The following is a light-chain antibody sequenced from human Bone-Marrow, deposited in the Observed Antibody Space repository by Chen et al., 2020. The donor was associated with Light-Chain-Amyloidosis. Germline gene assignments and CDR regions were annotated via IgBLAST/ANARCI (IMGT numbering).Light chain of an antibody. V-gene: IGKV3-15*01. CDR3: QQYNNWPSWT. Sequence: EIVVTQSPATLSVSPGEGATLTCRASQNVNRHVAWYKQKPGQAPRLLMSATSTRATGIPGRLSGSGSGTEFTLTISSLQSEDSAVYYCQQYNNWPSWTFGQGTKVEI. J-gene: IGKJ1*01. CDR2: ATS. CDR1: QNVNRH.